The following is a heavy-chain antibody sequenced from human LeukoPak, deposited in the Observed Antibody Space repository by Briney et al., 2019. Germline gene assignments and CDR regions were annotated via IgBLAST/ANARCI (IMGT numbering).Heavy chain of an antibody. CDR2: IYYSGST. Sequence: PSETLSLTCTVSGGSISSYYWSWIRQPPGKGLEWIGYIYYSGSTNYNPSLKSRVTISVDTSKNQFSLKLSSVTAADTAVYYCARVTDILTGYPNAFDIWGQGTMVTVSS. CDR3: ARVTDILTGYPNAFDI. J-gene: IGHJ3*02. CDR1: GGSISSYY. D-gene: IGHD3-9*01. V-gene: IGHV4-59*01.